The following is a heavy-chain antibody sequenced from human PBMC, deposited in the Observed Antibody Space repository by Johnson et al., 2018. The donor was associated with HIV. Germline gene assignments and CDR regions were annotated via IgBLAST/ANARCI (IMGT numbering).Heavy chain of an antibody. CDR3: ARKENWPSPGAFDI. CDR1: GFTFSGSA. CDR2: IRSKANSYAT. J-gene: IGHJ3*02. V-gene: IGHV3-73*02. Sequence: EVQLVESGGGLVQPGGSLKLSCAASGFTFSGSAMHWVRQASGKGLEWVGRIRSKANSYATAYAASVKGRFTISRDNSTNSLYLQMNSLKTEDTAVYYCARKENWPSPGAFDIWGQGIMVTVSS. D-gene: IGHD1-1*01.